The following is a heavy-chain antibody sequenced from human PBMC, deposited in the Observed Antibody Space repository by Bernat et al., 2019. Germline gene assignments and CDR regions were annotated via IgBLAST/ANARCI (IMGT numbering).Heavy chain of an antibody. Sequence: QVQLVESGGGVVQPGRSLRLSCAASGFTFSSYGMHWVRQAPGKGLEWVAVISYDGSNKYYADSVKGRVTISRDNSKNTLYLKMNSLRAEDTAVYYCAKDGGNTVTTSYYYYMDVWGQGTTVTVSS. D-gene: IGHD4-17*01. J-gene: IGHJ6*03. CDR3: AKDGGNTVTTSYYYYMDV. CDR2: ISYDGSNK. CDR1: GFTFSSYG. V-gene: IGHV3-30*18.